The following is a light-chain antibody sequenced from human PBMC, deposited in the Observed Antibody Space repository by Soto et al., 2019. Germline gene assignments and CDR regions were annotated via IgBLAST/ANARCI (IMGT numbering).Light chain of an antibody. CDR3: QSYDDSLSVHYV. V-gene: IGLV1-40*01. CDR2: GNT. Sequence: QSVLTQPPSVSGAPGQRVTISCTGSSSNIGSTYDVQWYQQLPGTAPNPLIHGNTDRPSGVPDRFSGSKSGTSASLAITGLQADDEADYYCQSYDDSLSVHYVSGTGTKVTVL. CDR1: SSNIGSTYD. J-gene: IGLJ1*01.